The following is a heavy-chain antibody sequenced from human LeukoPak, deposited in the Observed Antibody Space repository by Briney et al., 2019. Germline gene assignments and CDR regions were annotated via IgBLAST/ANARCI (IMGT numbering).Heavy chain of an antibody. V-gene: IGHV4-34*01. CDR1: GGSFSGYY. J-gene: IGHJ4*02. Sequence: SETLSLTCAVYGGSFSGYYWSWIRQPPEKGLEWIGEIHHYGTTNYNPSLKSRVTILIDTSKNQVSLKLNSVTAADTVVYYCARTYQSTVPGIAGAGTFDYWGQGSLVTVSS. CDR3: ARTYQSTVPGIAGAGTFDY. CDR2: IHHYGTT. D-gene: IGHD6-13*01.